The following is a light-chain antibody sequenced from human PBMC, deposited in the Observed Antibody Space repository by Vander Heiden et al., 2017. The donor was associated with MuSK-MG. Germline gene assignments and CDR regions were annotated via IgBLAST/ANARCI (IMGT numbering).Light chain of an antibody. J-gene: IGLJ1*01. Sequence: QSVLTQPPSVSGAPGQRVTISCTGTMSNIGAGDDVHGYQQLPGAAPRLVINDYTNRPSGVPDRFSGFKSGTSASVVITGLQAEDEADYYCQSFDDNRSGFVFGSGTKVAVL. CDR1: MSNIGAGDD. CDR2: DYT. V-gene: IGLV1-40*01. CDR3: QSFDDNRSGFV.